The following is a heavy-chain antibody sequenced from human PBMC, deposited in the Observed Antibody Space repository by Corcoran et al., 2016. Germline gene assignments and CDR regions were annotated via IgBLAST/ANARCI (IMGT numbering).Heavy chain of an antibody. CDR3: ARSANPNIVVVPAAPRTRWFDP. CDR2: IIPIFGTA. D-gene: IGHD2-2*01. Sequence: QVQLVQSGAEVKKPGSSVKVSCKASGGTFSSYAISWVRQAPGQGLEWMGGIIPIFGTANYAQKFQGRVTITADESTSTAYMELSSPRSEDTAVYYCARSANPNIVVVPAAPRTRWFDPWGQGTLVTVSS. CDR1: GGTFSSYA. V-gene: IGHV1-69*01. J-gene: IGHJ5*02.